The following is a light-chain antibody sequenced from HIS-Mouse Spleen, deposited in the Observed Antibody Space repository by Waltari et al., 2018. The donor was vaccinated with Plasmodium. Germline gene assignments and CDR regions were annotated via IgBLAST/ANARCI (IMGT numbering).Light chain of an antibody. CDR2: EDS. V-gene: IGLV3-10*01. J-gene: IGLJ3*02. Sequence: SYELPQPTSVSVPPGQTARIPCPGDALPKKFAYWYQQKSGQAPVLVIYEDSKRPSGIPERFSGSSSGTMATLTISGAQVEDEADYYCYSTDSSGNHRVFGGGTKLTVL. CDR1: ALPKKF. CDR3: YSTDSSGNHRV.